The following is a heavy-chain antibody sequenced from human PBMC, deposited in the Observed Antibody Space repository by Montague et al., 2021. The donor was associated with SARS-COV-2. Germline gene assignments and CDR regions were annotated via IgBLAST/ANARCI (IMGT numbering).Heavy chain of an antibody. D-gene: IGHD5-18*01. Sequence: ETLSLTRTVAGGSISSSSYYWGWIRQPPGKGLEWIGSIYYSGSTYYNPSVKSRVTISVDTSKNQFSLKLSSVTAADTAVYYCARTEIQVWSRRWFDPWGQGTLVTVSS. CDR3: ARTEIQVWSRRWFDP. CDR2: IYYSGST. CDR1: GGSISSSSYY. V-gene: IGHV4-39*01. J-gene: IGHJ5*02.